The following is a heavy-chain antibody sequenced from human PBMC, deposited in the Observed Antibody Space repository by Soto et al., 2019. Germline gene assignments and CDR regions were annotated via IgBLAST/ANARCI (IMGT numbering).Heavy chain of an antibody. CDR1: GFTFSSYS. CDR2: ISSSSSTI. CDR3: ARGAATLLYYYYYYGMDV. J-gene: IGHJ6*02. Sequence: GGSLRLSCAASGFTFSSYSMNWVRQAPGKGLGWVSYISSSSSTIYYADSVKGRFTISRDNAKNSLYLQMNSLRDEDTAVYYCARGAATLLYYYYYYGMDVWGQGTTVTVSS. D-gene: IGHD2-15*01. V-gene: IGHV3-48*02.